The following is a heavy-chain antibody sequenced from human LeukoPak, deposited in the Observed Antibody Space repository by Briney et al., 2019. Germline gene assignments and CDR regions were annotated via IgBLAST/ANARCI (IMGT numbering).Heavy chain of an antibody. CDR2: ISYDGSNK. Sequence: PGRSLRLSCAASGFTFSSYGMHWVRQAPGKGLEWVAVISYDGSNKYYADSVKGRFAISRDNSKNTLYLQMNSLRAEDTAVYYCARGRDIVVVLAALDIWGQGTMVTVSS. CDR3: ARGRDIVVVLAALDI. CDR1: GFTFSSYG. J-gene: IGHJ3*02. V-gene: IGHV3-30*03. D-gene: IGHD2-2*01.